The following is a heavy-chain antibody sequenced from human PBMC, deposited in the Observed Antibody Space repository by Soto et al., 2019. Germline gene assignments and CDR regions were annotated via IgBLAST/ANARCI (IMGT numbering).Heavy chain of an antibody. CDR2: ISYDGSNK. D-gene: IGHD2-2*02. Sequence: GGSLRLSCAASGFTFSSYGMHWVRQAPGKGLEWVAVISYDGSNKYYADSVKGRFTISRDNSKNTLYLQMNSLRAEDTAVYYCAKDLGPGYCSSTSCYNFWGQGTLVTVSS. CDR3: AKDLGPGYCSSTSCYNF. CDR1: GFTFSSYG. V-gene: IGHV3-30*18. J-gene: IGHJ4*02.